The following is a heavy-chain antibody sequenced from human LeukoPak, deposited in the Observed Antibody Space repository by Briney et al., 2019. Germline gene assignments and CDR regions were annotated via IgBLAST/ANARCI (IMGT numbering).Heavy chain of an antibody. CDR2: IYPGDSDT. J-gene: IGHJ3*02. CDR1: RCSFTSYW. CDR3: ARHQLTGYYDWDAFDI. V-gene: IGHV5-51*01. D-gene: IGHD3-9*01. Sequence: GESLKISCKGSRCSFTSYWIGWVRQMPGKGLEWMGIIYPGDSDTRYSPSFQGQVTISADKSISTAYLQWSSLKASDTAMYYCARHQLTGYYDWDAFDIWGQGTMVTVSS.